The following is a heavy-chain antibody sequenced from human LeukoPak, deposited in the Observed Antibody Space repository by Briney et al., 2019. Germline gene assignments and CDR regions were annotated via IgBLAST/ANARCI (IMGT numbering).Heavy chain of an antibody. Sequence: SETLSLTCAVYGGSFSGYYWSWIRQPPGKGLEWIGEINHSGSTNYNPSLKSRVTISVDTSKNQFSLKLSSVTAADTAVYYCARGRRDGYNRLYWFDPWGQGTLVTVSS. CDR3: ARGRRDGYNRLYWFDP. D-gene: IGHD5-24*01. CDR1: GGSFSGYY. J-gene: IGHJ5*02. CDR2: INHSGST. V-gene: IGHV4-34*01.